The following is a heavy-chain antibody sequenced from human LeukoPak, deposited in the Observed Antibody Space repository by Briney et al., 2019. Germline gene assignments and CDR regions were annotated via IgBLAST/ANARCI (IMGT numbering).Heavy chain of an antibody. CDR1: GGSISSYY. D-gene: IGHD3-22*01. CDR2: IYYSGST. J-gene: IGHJ3*02. CDR3: ARGQNYYDGSGYSLDAFDI. Sequence: KASETLSLTCTVSGGSISSYYWNWTRQPPGKGLEWIGYIYYSGSTNYNPSLKSRVTISEDTSKKQISLELSSVTAADTAVYFCARGQNYYDGSGYSLDAFDIWGQGTLVTVSS. V-gene: IGHV4-59*01.